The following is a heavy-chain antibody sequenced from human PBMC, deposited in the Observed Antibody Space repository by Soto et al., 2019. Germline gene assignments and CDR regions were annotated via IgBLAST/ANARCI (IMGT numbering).Heavy chain of an antibody. CDR2: IFHSGNA. D-gene: IGHD2-15*01. CDR3: ARAHAPTLPFDY. V-gene: IGHV4-59*01. Sequence: KASETLSLTCTVSGGSIRNVYWSWIRQPPGKGLEWIGFIFHSGNAKYNPSLKSRVTMSVDTSKNQFSLSLDSVTAADTAVYFCARAHAPTLPFDYWGQGTLVTVSS. CDR1: GGSIRNVY. J-gene: IGHJ4*02.